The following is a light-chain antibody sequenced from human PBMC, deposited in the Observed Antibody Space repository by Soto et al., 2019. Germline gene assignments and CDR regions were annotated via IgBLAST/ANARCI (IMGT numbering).Light chain of an antibody. V-gene: IGKV3-20*01. CDR2: GAS. J-gene: IGKJ2*01. Sequence: EFVLTQSPGTLSLSPGERATLSCRASQSVRSNYLAWYQQKPGQSPRLLIYGASNRATGIPDRFSGSGSGTTFLLPLARLKPEDFAGFYCNHKGSSGYPFAQGPRWRSN. CDR1: QSVRSNY. CDR3: NHKGSSGYP.